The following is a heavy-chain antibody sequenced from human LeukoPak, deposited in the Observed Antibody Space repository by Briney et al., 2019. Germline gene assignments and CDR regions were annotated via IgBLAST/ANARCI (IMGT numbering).Heavy chain of an antibody. Sequence: PGGSLRFSCAASGFTFSSYWMSWVRQAPGKGLEWVANIKQDGGEKYYVDSVKGRFTISRDNAQNSLYLQMNSLRAEDTAMYYCAKTYYYSSGNFWGQGTLVTVSS. V-gene: IGHV3-7*01. CDR2: IKQDGGEK. CDR3: AKTYYYSSGNF. J-gene: IGHJ4*02. CDR1: GFTFSSYW. D-gene: IGHD3-10*01.